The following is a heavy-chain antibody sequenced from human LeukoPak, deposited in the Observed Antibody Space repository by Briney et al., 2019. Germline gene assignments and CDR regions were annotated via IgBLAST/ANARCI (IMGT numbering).Heavy chain of an antibody. CDR3: ASPSGIRAPLQLDY. CDR1: GFTFSSYS. D-gene: IGHD3-10*01. J-gene: IGHJ4*02. CDR2: ISSSSSYI. V-gene: IGHV3-21*01. Sequence: GGSLRLSCAASGFTFSSYSMNWVRQAPGKGLEWVSSISSSSSYIYYADSVKGRFTISRDNAKNSLYLQMNSLRAEDTAVYYCASPSGIRAPLQLDYWGQGTLVTVSS.